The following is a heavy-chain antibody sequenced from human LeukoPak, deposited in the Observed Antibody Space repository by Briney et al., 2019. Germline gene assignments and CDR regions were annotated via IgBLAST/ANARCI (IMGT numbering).Heavy chain of an antibody. V-gene: IGHV4-4*07. D-gene: IGHD1-26*01. CDR2: VHSSGTT. Sequence: SETLSLTCTVSGGSTRGHYWSWIRQSAGKGLEWIWRVHSSGTTNYNPSLKSRVTMSVDTSKKQFSLKVRSVTAADTAVYYCARDSGSQNYWGQGTLVTVSS. J-gene: IGHJ4*02. CDR1: GGSTRGHY. CDR3: ARDSGSQNY.